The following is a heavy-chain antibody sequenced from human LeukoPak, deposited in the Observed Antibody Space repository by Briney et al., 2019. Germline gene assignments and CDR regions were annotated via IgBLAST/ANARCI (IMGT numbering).Heavy chain of an antibody. J-gene: IGHJ6*02. Sequence: PSETLSLTCTVSGGSISSYYWSWIRQPPGKGLEWIGYIYYSGSTNYNPSLKSRVTISVDTSKNQFSLKLSSVTAADTAVYYCATLSCSGGSCYSPYYYYGMDVWGQGTTVTVSS. CDR3: ATLSCSGGSCYSPYYYYGMDV. CDR1: GGSISSYY. V-gene: IGHV4-59*08. CDR2: IYYSGST. D-gene: IGHD2-15*01.